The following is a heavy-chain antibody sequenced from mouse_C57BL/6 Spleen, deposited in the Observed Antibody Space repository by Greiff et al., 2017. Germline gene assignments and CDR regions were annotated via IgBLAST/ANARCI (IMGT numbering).Heavy chain of an antibody. V-gene: IGHV2-3*01. Sequence: VKLVESGPGLVAPSQSLSITCTVSGFSLTSYGVSWVRQPPGKGLEWLGVIWGDGSTNYHSAHISRLSISKDNSKSQVFLKLNRLQTDDTATDDCAKKGGLYGAMDYWGQGTSVTVSS. CDR3: AKKGGLYGAMDY. J-gene: IGHJ4*01. D-gene: IGHD1-1*01. CDR2: IWGDGST. CDR1: GFSLTSYG.